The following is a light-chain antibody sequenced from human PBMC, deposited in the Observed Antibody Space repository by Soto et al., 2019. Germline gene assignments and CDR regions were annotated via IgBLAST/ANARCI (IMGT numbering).Light chain of an antibody. Sequence: QAVVTQPPSASGTPGQRVTISCSGSSSNIGSNYVYWYQQLPGTAPKLLIYRNNQRPSGVPDRFSGSKSGTSASLAISGLRSEDEADYDCAAWDDSLSGPVFGGGTKVTVL. V-gene: IGLV1-47*01. CDR2: RNN. CDR3: AAWDDSLSGPV. CDR1: SSNIGSNY. J-gene: IGLJ2*01.